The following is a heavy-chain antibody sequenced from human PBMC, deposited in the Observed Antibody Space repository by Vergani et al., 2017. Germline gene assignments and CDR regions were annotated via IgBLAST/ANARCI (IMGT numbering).Heavy chain of an antibody. CDR2: IYSGGST. J-gene: IGHJ3*02. Sequence: EVQLVESGGGLVKPGGSLRLSCAASGFTVSSNYMSWVRQATGKGLEWVSVIYSGGSTNYADSVKGRFTISRHNSKNTVYLQMNSLRAEDTAVYYCARGTGWWASPPYYFDSSHAFDIWGQGTMVTVSS. CDR1: GFTVSSNY. D-gene: IGHD3-22*01. V-gene: IGHV3-53*04. CDR3: ARGTGWWASPPYYFDSSHAFDI.